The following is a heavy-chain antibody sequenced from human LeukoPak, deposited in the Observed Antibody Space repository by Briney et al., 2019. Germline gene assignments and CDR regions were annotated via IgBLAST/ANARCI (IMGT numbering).Heavy chain of an antibody. V-gene: IGHV4-59*08. J-gene: IGHJ5*02. CDR2: ISDIGSI. Sequence: SETLSLTCTVSGGSISSYYWSWIRRPPGKGLEWIAYISDIGSINYNPSLKSRVTISLDTSKNQFSLKLSSVTAADTAVYYCARLRRRKFDWFDPWGQGTLVTVSS. D-gene: IGHD3-16*01. CDR1: GGSISSYY. CDR3: ARLRRRKFDWFDP.